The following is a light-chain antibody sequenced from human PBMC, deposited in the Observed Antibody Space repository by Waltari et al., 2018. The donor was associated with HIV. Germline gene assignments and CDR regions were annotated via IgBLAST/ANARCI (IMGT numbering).Light chain of an antibody. J-gene: IGLJ2*01. V-gene: IGLV1-47*01. CDR1: SSNIGTNS. CDR2: RNN. CDR3: AAWDDTLTVV. Sequence: QSVLTQPPSASGTPGPRVTISCSGTSSNIGTNSVYWYQQFPGTAPKLLIYRNNKRPSGVPDRFSGSKSGTSASLDISGLRSDDEAEYYCAAWDDTLTVVFGGGTKLTVL.